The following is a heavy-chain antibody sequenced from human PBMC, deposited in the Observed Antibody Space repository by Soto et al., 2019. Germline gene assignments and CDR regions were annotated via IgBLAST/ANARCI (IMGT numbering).Heavy chain of an antibody. CDR2: IYYSGST. V-gene: IGHV4-59*01. J-gene: IGHJ4*02. CDR1: GGSISSYY. D-gene: IGHD6-19*01. Sequence: SETLSLTCTVSGGSISSYYWSWIRQPPGKGLEWIGYIYYSGSTNYNPSLKSRVTISGDTSKKQFSLKLSSVSAADTAVYYCASMAVATKRMDYWGQGTLVTVSS. CDR3: ASMAVATKRMDY.